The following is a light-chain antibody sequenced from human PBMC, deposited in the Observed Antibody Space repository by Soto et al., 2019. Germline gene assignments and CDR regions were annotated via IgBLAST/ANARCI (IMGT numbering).Light chain of an antibody. CDR3: QQYDRSSPMYI. Sequence: EIVLTQSPGTLSLSPGERAALSCRASQSVSSSYLAWYQQKPGQAPRLLIYGASSRATGIPDRFSGSGSGTDFHLTISRLEPEDFAVYYCQQYDRSSPMYIFGQGTKLEIK. J-gene: IGKJ2*01. V-gene: IGKV3-20*01. CDR1: QSVSSSY. CDR2: GAS.